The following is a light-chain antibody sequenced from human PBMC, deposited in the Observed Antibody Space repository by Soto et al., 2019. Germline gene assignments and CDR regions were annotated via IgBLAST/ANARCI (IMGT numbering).Light chain of an antibody. J-gene: IGKJ1*01. CDR3: QQHSNWPPWT. CDR1: QSVSSY. CDR2: DAS. Sequence: EIVLTQSPATLSLSPGERATLSCRASQSVSSYLAWYHQKPGQAPRLLIYDASTRATGIPARFSGSGSGTDFTLTISSLEPEDFAVYYCQQHSNWPPWTFGQGTKVEIK. V-gene: IGKV3-11*01.